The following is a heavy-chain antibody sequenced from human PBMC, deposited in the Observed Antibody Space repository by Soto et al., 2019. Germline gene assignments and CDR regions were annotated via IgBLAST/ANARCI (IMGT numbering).Heavy chain of an antibody. CDR2: INPNSGGT. D-gene: IGHD2-8*01. CDR1: GYTFTGYY. Sequence: GASVKVSCKASGYTFTGYYMHWVRQAPGQGLEWMGWINPNSGGTNYAQKFQGRVTMTRDTSISTAYRELSRLRSADTAVYYCARSLSGRGCTNGVWYSAGYWGEGTLVTVSS. CDR3: ARSLSGRGCTNGVWYSAGY. V-gene: IGHV1-2*02. J-gene: IGHJ1*01.